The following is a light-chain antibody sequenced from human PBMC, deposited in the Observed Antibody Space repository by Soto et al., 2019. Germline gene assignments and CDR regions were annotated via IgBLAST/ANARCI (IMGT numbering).Light chain of an antibody. CDR3: QQYDTYS. CDR2: DVS. Sequence: DIQRTQSPSTLSPSVGDRFTITLRASLDISYWLAWYQQKTGKAPKLLIYDVSSLESGVPSRFSGSGYGTEFTLTISRLKPDNFATYSCQQYDTYSFGQGAKV. J-gene: IGKJ1*01. CDR1: LDISYW. V-gene: IGKV1-5*01.